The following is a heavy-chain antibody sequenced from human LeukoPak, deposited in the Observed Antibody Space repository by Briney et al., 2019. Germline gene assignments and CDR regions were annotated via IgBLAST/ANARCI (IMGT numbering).Heavy chain of an antibody. Sequence: PGRSLRLSCVASGFTFKGYGMHWVRQAPGKGLEWLAIIWYDGSNKYYADFVKGRFTTSRDNSKNTLYLQMNSLSADDTAVYYCARVSGYSGTWYVDYWGQGPLVTVSS. J-gene: IGHJ4*02. CDR2: IWYDGSNK. CDR1: GFTFKGYG. CDR3: ARVSGYSGTWYVDY. D-gene: IGHD6-13*01. V-gene: IGHV3-33*01.